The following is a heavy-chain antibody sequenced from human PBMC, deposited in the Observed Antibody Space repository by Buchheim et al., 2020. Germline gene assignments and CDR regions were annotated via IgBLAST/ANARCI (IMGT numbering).Heavy chain of an antibody. CDR3: ARHVGGYNQSFDY. Sequence: QVQLQESGPGQVKPSETLSLTCTVSGGSISSSSYYWGWIRQPPGKGLEWIGSIYYSGSTYYNPSLKSRVTISVDTSKNQFSLKLSSVTAADTAVYYCARHVGGYNQSFDYWGQGTL. CDR1: GGSISSSSYY. J-gene: IGHJ4*02. D-gene: IGHD5-24*01. CDR2: IYYSGST. V-gene: IGHV4-39*01.